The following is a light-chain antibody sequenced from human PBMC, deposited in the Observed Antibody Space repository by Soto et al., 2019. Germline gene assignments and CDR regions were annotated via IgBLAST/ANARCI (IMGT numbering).Light chain of an antibody. CDR1: SSNIGAGYD. Sequence: QAVVTQPPSVSGAPVQTVTISCTGSSSNIGAGYDVHWYQQHPGTAPKLLIYGNSNRPSGVPDRFSGSKSGTSASLAITGLQSEDEAEYYCQSYDSSLSGKVFGGGTKLTVL. J-gene: IGLJ2*01. CDR2: GNS. V-gene: IGLV1-40*01. CDR3: QSYDSSLSGKV.